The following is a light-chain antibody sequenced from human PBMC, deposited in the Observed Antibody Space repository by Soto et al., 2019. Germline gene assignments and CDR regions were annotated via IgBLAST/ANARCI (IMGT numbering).Light chain of an antibody. CDR3: SSYTSSSPL. CDR1: SSDVGGYNY. CDR2: DVS. V-gene: IGLV2-14*01. J-gene: IGLJ2*01. Sequence: QSVLTQPASVSGSPGQSITISCTGTSSDVGGYNYVSWYQQHPGKAPKLMIYDVSNRPSGVSNRFSGSKSGNTASLTISGLQAEDEADYYCSSYTSSSPLFGGGTQLPVL.